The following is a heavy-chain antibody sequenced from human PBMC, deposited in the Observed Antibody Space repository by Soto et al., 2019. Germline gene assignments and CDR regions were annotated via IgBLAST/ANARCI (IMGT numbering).Heavy chain of an antibody. CDR3: VRVHVMVVAGSTFDY. J-gene: IGHJ4*01. CDR2: IYHGGTT. D-gene: IGHD6-19*01. Sequence: PSETLSLTCAVSGYSLSSGSYWGWIRQPPGKGPEWIASIYHGGTTFYNPSLKSRVTLSVDTSKNHYSLNLRSVTAADTAVYYCVRVHVMVVAGSTFDYWGPGILVTVSS. CDR1: GYSLSSGSY. V-gene: IGHV4-38-2*01.